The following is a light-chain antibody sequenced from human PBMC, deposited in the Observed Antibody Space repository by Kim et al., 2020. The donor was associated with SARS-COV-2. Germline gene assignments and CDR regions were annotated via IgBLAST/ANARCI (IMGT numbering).Light chain of an antibody. J-gene: IGLJ2*01. CDR1: NVGGKS. V-gene: IGLV3-21*04. Sequence: SYELSQPPSVSVAPGQTARLTCGGDNVGGKSLHWYQQKPGQAPALVIYHDNNRPSGIPERISGSNSGNTATLTISTVEAGDEADYYCQVWDFTSESVGFGGGTQLTVL. CDR2: HDN. CDR3: QVWDFTSESVG.